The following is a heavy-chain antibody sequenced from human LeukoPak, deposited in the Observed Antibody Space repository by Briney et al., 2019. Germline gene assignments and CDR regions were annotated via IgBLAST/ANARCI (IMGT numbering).Heavy chain of an antibody. Sequence: PGGSLSLSCAASGFTVSNNYMSWVRPAPGRGLEWVSLLYTGGNTYFADSVKGRFTISRDNSKNTLYLQMNSLRAEDTAVYYCAKSTEGYSGSYLFDYWGQGTLVTVSS. D-gene: IGHD1-26*01. CDR1: GFTVSNNY. J-gene: IGHJ4*02. CDR3: AKSTEGYSGSYLFDY. V-gene: IGHV3-53*01. CDR2: LYTGGNT.